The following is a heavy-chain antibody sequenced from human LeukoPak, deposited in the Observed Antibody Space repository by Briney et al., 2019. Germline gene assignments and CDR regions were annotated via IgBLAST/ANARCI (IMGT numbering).Heavy chain of an antibody. CDR2: MSFDVRKT. CDR3: AFLEGYSYGTGSSYGTDV. J-gene: IGHJ6*02. D-gene: IGHD5-18*01. Sequence: GGSLRLSCAASGFTLSSYAIHWVRQAPGKGLEWVAVMSFDVRKTYYSESVKGRFTITRDNFTNTLYLQMNSLRTEDTAVYYCAFLEGYSYGTGSSYGTDVWGQGTAVTVS. V-gene: IGHV3-30*03. CDR1: GFTLSSYA.